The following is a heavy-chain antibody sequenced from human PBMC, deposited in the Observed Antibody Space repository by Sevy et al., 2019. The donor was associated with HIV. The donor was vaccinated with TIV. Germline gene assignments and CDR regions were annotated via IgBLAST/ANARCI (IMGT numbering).Heavy chain of an antibody. CDR1: GYRFNSYW. V-gene: IGHV5-51*01. D-gene: IGHD3-22*01. J-gene: IGHJ4*02. CDR2: IYPVDSEI. Sequence: GESLKISCKGSGYRFNSYWIGWVRQMSGKGLEWMGIIYPVDSEIRYSPSLQGQVTISVDKSITTVYLQWGSLEASDTAMYFCARRAYDTTGYPQYYFDYWGQGTLVTVSS. CDR3: ARRAYDTTGYPQYYFDY.